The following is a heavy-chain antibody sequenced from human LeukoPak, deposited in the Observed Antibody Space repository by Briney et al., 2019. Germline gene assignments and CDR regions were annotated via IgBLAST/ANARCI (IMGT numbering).Heavy chain of an antibody. V-gene: IGHV3-30*04. CDR3: GRLVSTVGNWFDP. CDR2: ISYDGSNK. D-gene: IGHD3-10*01. CDR1: GFTFSSYA. J-gene: IGHJ5*02. Sequence: PGRSLRLSCAASGFTFSSYAMHWVRQAPGKGLEWVAVISYDGSNKYYADSVKGRFTISRDNSKNTLYLQMNSLRAEDTAVYYFGRLVSTVGNWFDPWGQGTLVTVSS.